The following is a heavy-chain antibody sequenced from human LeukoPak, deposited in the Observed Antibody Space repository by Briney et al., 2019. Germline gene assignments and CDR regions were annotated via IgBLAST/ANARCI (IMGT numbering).Heavy chain of an antibody. CDR3: ARRPLPAAISYHFDY. Sequence: GGSLRLYCAVSGFTFSSYWMHWVRQAPGKGLVWVSRINSDGSSISYADSVKGRFTISRDNAKNTLYLQMNSLRAEDTAVYYCARRPLPAAISYHFDYWGHGTPVTVSS. J-gene: IGHJ4*01. D-gene: IGHD2-2*01. V-gene: IGHV3-74*01. CDR2: INSDGSSI. CDR1: GFTFSSYW.